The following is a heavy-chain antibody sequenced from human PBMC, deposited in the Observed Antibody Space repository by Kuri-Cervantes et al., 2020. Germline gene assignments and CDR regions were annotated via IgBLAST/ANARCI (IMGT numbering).Heavy chain of an antibody. CDR3: ARVGPTMTGAYFDY. Sequence: GGSLRLSCAASGFTFSSYGMHWVRQAPGKGLEWVAVISYDGSNKYYADSVKGRFAISRDNSKNTLYLQMNSLRAEDTAVYYCARVGPTMTGAYFDYWGQGTLVTVSS. CDR2: ISYDGSNK. CDR1: GFTFSSYG. V-gene: IGHV3-30*03. D-gene: IGHD3-9*01. J-gene: IGHJ4*02.